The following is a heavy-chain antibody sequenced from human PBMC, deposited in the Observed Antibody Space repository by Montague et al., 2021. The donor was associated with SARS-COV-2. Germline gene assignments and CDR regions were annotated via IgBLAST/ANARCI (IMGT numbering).Heavy chain of an antibody. V-gene: IGHV4-4*09. J-gene: IGHJ2*01. Sequence: SETLSLTCTVSGGSSNDNKRSWIWQYPGKGLEWIGYISSNGKTNYNPSLKSRVTLSADASRNEFSLKLDSVTAADTAVYFCARRGYYDSAGYHWHLDLWGRGMLVTVPS. CDR2: ISSNGKT. CDR3: ARRGYYDSAGYHWHLDL. D-gene: IGHD3-22*01. CDR1: GGSSNDNK.